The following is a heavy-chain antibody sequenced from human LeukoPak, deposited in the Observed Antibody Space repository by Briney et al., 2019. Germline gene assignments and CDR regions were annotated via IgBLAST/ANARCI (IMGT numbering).Heavy chain of an antibody. Sequence: ASVKVSCKASGYTFTSYYMHWVRQAPGQGLEWMGIINPSGGSTSYAQKFQGRVTMTRNTSISTAYMELSSLRSEDTAVYYCARRDSSGYYYRWFDPWGQGTLVTVSS. V-gene: IGHV1-46*01. J-gene: IGHJ5*02. CDR2: INPSGGST. CDR3: ARRDSSGYYYRWFDP. CDR1: GYTFTSYY. D-gene: IGHD3-22*01.